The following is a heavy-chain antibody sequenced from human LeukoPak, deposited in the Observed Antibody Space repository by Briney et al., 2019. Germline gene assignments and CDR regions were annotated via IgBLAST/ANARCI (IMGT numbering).Heavy chain of an antibody. CDR3: ARGLRGYCSGGSCYSRLFDY. V-gene: IGHV5-51*01. D-gene: IGHD2-15*01. Sequence: GESLKISCKGSGYSFTSYWIGWVRQMPGKGLEWMGIIYPGDSDTRYSPSFQGQVTISADKSTSTAYLQWSSLKASDTAMYYCARGLRGYCSGGSCYSRLFDYWGQGTLVTVSS. CDR1: GYSFTSYW. CDR2: IYPGDSDT. J-gene: IGHJ4*02.